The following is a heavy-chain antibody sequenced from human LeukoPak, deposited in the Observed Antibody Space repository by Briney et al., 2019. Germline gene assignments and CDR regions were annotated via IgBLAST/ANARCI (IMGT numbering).Heavy chain of an antibody. CDR1: GYTFTSYY. D-gene: IGHD5-24*01. CDR2: IIPIFGSA. Sequence: SVKVSCKASGYTFTSYYMHWVGQAPGQGLERMGGIIPIFGSATYARKFQGRVTITADKSTGTASMELSSLRSEDTAVYYCARVRDGYNDAYDIWGQGTMVTVTS. J-gene: IGHJ3*02. V-gene: IGHV1-69*06. CDR3: ARVRDGYNDAYDI.